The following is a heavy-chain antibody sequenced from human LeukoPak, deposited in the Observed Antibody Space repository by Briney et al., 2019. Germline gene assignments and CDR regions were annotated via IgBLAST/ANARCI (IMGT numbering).Heavy chain of an antibody. Sequence: GGSLRLSCAASGFTVSSNYMTWVRQAPGKGLETVSVIYSGGSTDYADSVKGRFTIARDNSRHTVHLQMNSLRVEDTAMYYCARVPYGGNSIDCWGQGTLVSVSS. D-gene: IGHD4-23*01. CDR3: ARVPYGGNSIDC. V-gene: IGHV3-66*01. J-gene: IGHJ4*02. CDR2: IYSGGST. CDR1: GFTVSSNY.